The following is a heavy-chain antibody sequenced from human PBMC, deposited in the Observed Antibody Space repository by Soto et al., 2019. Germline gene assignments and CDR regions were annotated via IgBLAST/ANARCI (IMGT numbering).Heavy chain of an antibody. CDR3: ARQGDIEAVASFDY. CDR2: IYYSGST. V-gene: IGHV4-39*01. Sequence: SETLSLTCTVSGGSIGSSSYYWGWIRQPPGKGLEWIGSIYYSGSTYYNPSLKSRVTISVDTSKNQFSLKLSSVTAADTAVYYCARQGDIEAVASFDYWGQGTLVTVSS. D-gene: IGHD6-19*01. J-gene: IGHJ4*02. CDR1: GGSIGSSSYY.